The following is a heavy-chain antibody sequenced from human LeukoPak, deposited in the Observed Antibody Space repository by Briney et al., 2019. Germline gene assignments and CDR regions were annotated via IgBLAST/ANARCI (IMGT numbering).Heavy chain of an antibody. V-gene: IGHV1-18*01. CDR1: RSTFTTYG. J-gene: IGHJ4*02. CDR2: ISAYNGNT. D-gene: IGHD6-6*01. Sequence: ASVKASCKAARSTFTTYGIITVGGAPGQGLEWMGWISAYNGNTNYAQKVQGRVTMTTDTSTSTAYMELRSLTSDDTAVYYCARESEYSRSFDLEYRGPGTLVTVSS. CDR3: ARESEYSRSFDLEY.